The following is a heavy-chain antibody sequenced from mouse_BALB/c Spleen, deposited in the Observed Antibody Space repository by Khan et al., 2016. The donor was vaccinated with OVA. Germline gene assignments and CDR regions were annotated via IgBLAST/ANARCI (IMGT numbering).Heavy chain of an antibody. J-gene: IGHJ4*01. CDR3: ARDPPYYSMDY. V-gene: IGHV2-6-5*01. CDR1: GFSLTDYA. Sequence: QVQLKESGPGLVAPSQSLSITCTVSGFSLTDYAVSWIRQPPGKGLEWLGVIWVSGSKYYNSVLKPRLSISKDNFKSQVFLMMNSLQADDTAMYYRARDPPYYSMDYWGQGTSVTVSS. CDR2: IWVSGSK.